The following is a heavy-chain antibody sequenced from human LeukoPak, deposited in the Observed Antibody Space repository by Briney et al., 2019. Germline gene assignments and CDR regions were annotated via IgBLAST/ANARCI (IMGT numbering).Heavy chain of an antibody. Sequence: GGSLRLSCAASGFTFSSYAMSWVRQAPGKGLEWVSGISGSGGSTYYADSVKGPVTISRDNSKNTLYLQMNSLRAEDTAVYYCAKDSRRGYSYGPAAYWGQGTLVTVAS. V-gene: IGHV3-23*01. CDR2: ISGSGGST. CDR3: AKDSRRGYSYGPAAY. CDR1: GFTFSSYA. J-gene: IGHJ4*02. D-gene: IGHD5-18*01.